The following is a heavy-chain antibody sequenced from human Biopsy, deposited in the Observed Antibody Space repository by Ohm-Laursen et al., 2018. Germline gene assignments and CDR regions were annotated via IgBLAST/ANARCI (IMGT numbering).Heavy chain of an antibody. V-gene: IGHV3-11*01. Sequence: GSLRLSCAASGSSFSDNHMRWIRQAPGRGLEWVSYFSVGGTIYYGDSMKGRVTISRDNAKNSLYLHMHSLRAEDTAVYYCARDTRWSPYSMDVWGQGTTVTVSS. D-gene: IGHD4-23*01. CDR1: GSSFSDNH. CDR2: FSVGGTI. CDR3: ARDTRWSPYSMDV. J-gene: IGHJ6*02.